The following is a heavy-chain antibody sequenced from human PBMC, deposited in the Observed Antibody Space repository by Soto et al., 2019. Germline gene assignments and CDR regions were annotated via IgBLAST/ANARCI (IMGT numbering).Heavy chain of an antibody. J-gene: IGHJ6*02. V-gene: IGHV4-34*01. CDR1: GGSFSCYY. CDR3: ARLARQTSYYYYGMDV. Sequence: SETLSLTCAVYGGSFSCYYWSWIRQPPGKGLEWIGEINHSGSTNYSPSFQGHVTISSDKSISTAYLQWSSLKASDTAMYYCARLARQTSYYYYGMDVWGQGTTVTVSS. CDR2: INHSGST.